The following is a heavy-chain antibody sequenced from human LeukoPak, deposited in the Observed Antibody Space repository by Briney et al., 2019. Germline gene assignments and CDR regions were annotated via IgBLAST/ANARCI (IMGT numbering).Heavy chain of an antibody. CDR3: ARDTIMITFGGVPDY. Sequence: PGGSLRLSCAASGFTFSSYWMSWVRQAPGKGLEWVANIKQDGNEKYYVDSVKGRFTISRDNAKNSLYLQMNSLRAEDTAVYYCARDTIMITFGGVPDYWGQGTLVTVSS. CDR1: GFTFSSYW. J-gene: IGHJ4*02. D-gene: IGHD3-16*01. V-gene: IGHV3-7*01. CDR2: IKQDGNEK.